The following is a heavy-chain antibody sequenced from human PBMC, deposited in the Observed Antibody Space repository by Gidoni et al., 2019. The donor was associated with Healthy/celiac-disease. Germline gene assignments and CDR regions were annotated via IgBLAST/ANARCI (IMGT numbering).Heavy chain of an antibody. J-gene: IGHJ6*02. CDR2: IIPIFGTA. D-gene: IGHD2-21*01. V-gene: IGHV1-69*01. CDR3: ARDTHCGGDCYYYYGMDV. Sequence: QVQLVQSGAEVMKPGSSVKVSCKASGGTFSSYAISWVRQAPGQGLEWMGGIIPIFGTANYAQKFQGRVTITADESTSTAYMELGSLRSEDTAVYYCARDTHCGGDCYYYYGMDVWGQGTTVTVSS. CDR1: GGTFSSYA.